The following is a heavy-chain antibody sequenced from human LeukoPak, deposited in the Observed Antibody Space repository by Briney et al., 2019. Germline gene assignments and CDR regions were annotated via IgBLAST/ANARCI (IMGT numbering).Heavy chain of an antibody. J-gene: IGHJ4*02. V-gene: IGHV1-8*01. CDR1: GYTFTDDN. CDR3: ARVAGTVTGTDRDD. CDR2: MHPKSGNT. Sequence: ASVKVSCKASGYTFTDDNINWVRQATGQGLEWMGRMHPKSGNTDYAQKFQGRVTMTRNTSISTAYMEPSSLKSDDTAVYYCARVAGTVTGTDRDDWGQGTLVTVSS. D-gene: IGHD6-19*01.